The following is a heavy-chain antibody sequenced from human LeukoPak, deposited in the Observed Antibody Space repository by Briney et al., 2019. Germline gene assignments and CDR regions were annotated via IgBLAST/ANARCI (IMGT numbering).Heavy chain of an antibody. CDR3: ARSRKSVATSRGDAFDI. Sequence: ASVKVSCKASGYTFTSYGISWVRQAPGQGLEWMGWISAYNGNTNYAQKLQGRVTMTTDTSTSTAYMELRSLRSDDTAVYYCARSRKSVATSRGDAFDIWGQGTMVTVSS. J-gene: IGHJ3*02. CDR2: ISAYNGNT. D-gene: IGHD2-2*01. CDR1: GYTFTSYG. V-gene: IGHV1-18*01.